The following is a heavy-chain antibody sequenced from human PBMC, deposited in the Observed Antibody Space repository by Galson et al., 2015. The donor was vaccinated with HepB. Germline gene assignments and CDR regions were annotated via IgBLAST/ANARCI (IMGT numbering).Heavy chain of an antibody. CDR3: ARDPLPRSSSSVPLVEEDYYYGMDV. CDR2: INPNSGGT. J-gene: IGHJ6*02. V-gene: IGHV1-2*04. CDR1: GYTLTGYY. D-gene: IGHD6-6*01. Sequence: SVKASCKASGYTLTGYYMHWVRQAPGQGLEWMGWINPNSGGTNYAQKFQGWVTMTRDTSISTAYMELSRLRSDDTAVYYCARDPLPRSSSSVPLVEEDYYYGMDVWGQGTTVTVSS.